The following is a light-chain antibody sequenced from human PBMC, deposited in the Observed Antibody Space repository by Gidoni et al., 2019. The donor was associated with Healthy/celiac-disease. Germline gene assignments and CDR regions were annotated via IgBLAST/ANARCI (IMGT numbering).Light chain of an antibody. Sequence: QSALTQPASVSGSPGQSITISCTGTSSDVGGYKYVSCYQQHPGKVPKLMVYEVTNRPSGVPDRFSGSKSGNTASLTISGLQAEDEADYYCFSYTSSSYVLGTGTKVTVL. CDR3: FSYTSSSYV. CDR2: EVT. V-gene: IGLV2-14*01. CDR1: SSDVGGYKY. J-gene: IGLJ1*01.